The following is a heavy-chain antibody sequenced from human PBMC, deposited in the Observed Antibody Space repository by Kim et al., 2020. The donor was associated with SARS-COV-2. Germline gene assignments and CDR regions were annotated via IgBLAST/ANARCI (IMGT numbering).Heavy chain of an antibody. V-gene: IGHV3-30*01. J-gene: IGHJ6*02. D-gene: IGHD3-16*01. CDR3: ARANKGAYYYGMDV. Sequence: ANSLKGRFTISRDNSKNTLYLQMTSLRAEDTAVYYCARANKGAYYYGMDVWGQGTTVTVSS.